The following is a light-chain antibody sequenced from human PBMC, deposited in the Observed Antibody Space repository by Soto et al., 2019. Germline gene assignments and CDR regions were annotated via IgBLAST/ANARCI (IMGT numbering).Light chain of an antibody. CDR3: QQRSNWP. J-gene: IGKJ3*01. Sequence: EIVLTQSPATLSLSPGERATLSCRASQGVSSYLAWYQQTPGQAPRLLIYDASNRATGIPARFSGSGPGTDFTLTISSLEPEDFAVYYCQQRSNWPFGPGTKVDIK. CDR1: QGVSSY. CDR2: DAS. V-gene: IGKV3D-11*01.